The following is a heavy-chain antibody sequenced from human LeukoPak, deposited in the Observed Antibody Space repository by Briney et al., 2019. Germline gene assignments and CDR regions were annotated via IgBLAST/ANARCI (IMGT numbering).Heavy chain of an antibody. D-gene: IGHD1-26*01. CDR1: GYTFTSYY. Sequence: ASVKVSCKASGYTFTSYYMHWVRQAPGQGLEWMGIINPSGGSTSYAQRFQDRVTMTRDTSTSTVYMELSSLRSEDTAVYYCARAVGATRRYFNYWGQGTLVTVSS. CDR2: INPSGGST. CDR3: ARAVGATRRYFNY. J-gene: IGHJ4*02. V-gene: IGHV1-46*01.